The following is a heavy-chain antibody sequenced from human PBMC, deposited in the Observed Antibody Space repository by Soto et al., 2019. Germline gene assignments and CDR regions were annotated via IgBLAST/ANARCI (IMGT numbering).Heavy chain of an antibody. CDR3: ARSNMVRGVIGWFDP. Sequence: QVQLQESGPGLVKPSQTLSLTCTVSGGSISSGGYYWSWIRQHPGKGLEWIGYIYYSGSTYYNPSLKSRVHISVDTSKNPFPLKLSSVTAADRAVYYCARSNMVRGVIGWFDPWGQGTLVTVSS. V-gene: IGHV4-31*03. D-gene: IGHD3-10*01. CDR2: IYYSGST. J-gene: IGHJ5*02. CDR1: GGSISSGGYY.